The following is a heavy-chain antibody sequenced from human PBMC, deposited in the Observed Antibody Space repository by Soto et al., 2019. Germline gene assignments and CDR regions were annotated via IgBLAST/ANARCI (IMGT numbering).Heavy chain of an antibody. D-gene: IGHD1-1*01. V-gene: IGHV4-34*01. CDR3: ASHRSTGTTGLRYNWFDP. Sequence: SETLSLTCAVYGGSFSGYYWTWIRQPPGTGLEWIGEINHSGSTNYNPSLKSRVTISVDTSKNQSSLKLTSVTAADTAVYYCASHRSTGTTGLRYNWFDPWGQGTLVTVSS. J-gene: IGHJ5*02. CDR2: INHSGST. CDR1: GGSFSGYY.